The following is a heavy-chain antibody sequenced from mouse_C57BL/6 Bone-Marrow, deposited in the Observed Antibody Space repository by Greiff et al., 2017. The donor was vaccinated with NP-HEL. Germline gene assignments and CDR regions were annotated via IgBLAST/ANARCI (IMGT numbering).Heavy chain of an antibody. J-gene: IGHJ3*01. V-gene: IGHV1-9*01. CDR1: GYTFTGYW. Sequence: QVQLQQSGAELMKPGASVKLSCKATGYTFTGYWIEWVKQRPGHGLEWIGEILPGSGSTNYNEKFKGKATFTADTSSNTAYMQLSSLTTEDSAIHYCARSGYYYGSSYTWFAYWGQGTLVTVSA. CDR3: ARSGYYYGSSYTWFAY. D-gene: IGHD1-1*01. CDR2: ILPGSGST.